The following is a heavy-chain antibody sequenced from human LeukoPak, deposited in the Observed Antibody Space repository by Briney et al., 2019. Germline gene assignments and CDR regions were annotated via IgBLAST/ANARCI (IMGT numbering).Heavy chain of an antibody. Sequence: PGGSLRLSCAASGFTFSSYGMHWVRQAPGKGLEWVAVISYDGSNKYYADSVKGRFTISRDNSKNTLYLQMNSLRAEDTAVYYCAKDLRRAVGIGYCGGDCEPDAFDIWGQGTMVTVSS. J-gene: IGHJ3*02. D-gene: IGHD2-21*02. V-gene: IGHV3-30*18. CDR2: ISYDGSNK. CDR3: AKDLRRAVGIGYCGGDCEPDAFDI. CDR1: GFTFSSYG.